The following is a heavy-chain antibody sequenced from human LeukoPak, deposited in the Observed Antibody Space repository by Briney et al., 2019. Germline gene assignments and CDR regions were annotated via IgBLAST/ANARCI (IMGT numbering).Heavy chain of an antibody. Sequence: ASVKVSCRASGYTFTGYYMHWVRQAPGQGLEWMGWINPDNGVTNYAQKFQGRVTMTRDTSISTLYMDLSRLRSDDTAVYFCARGGVYTDSWGQGTLVTVSS. J-gene: IGHJ4*02. D-gene: IGHD5/OR15-5a*01. CDR2: INPDNGVT. CDR3: ARGGVYTDS. CDR1: GYTFTGYY. V-gene: IGHV1-2*02.